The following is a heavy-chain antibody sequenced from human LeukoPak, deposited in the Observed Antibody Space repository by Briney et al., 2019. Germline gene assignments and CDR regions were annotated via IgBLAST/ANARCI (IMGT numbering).Heavy chain of an antibody. Sequence: ALVNVSCTASGDTFIINDINWVRQATGPGLEWMGWMNPNSGNTGYAQKFQGRVTMTRNTSISTAYMELTNLRSEDTAVYYCARVTAAGTWTFDIWGQGTTVTVSS. J-gene: IGHJ3*02. V-gene: IGHV1-8*01. CDR1: GDTFIIND. D-gene: IGHD6-13*01. CDR3: ARVTAAGTWTFDI. CDR2: MNPNSGNT.